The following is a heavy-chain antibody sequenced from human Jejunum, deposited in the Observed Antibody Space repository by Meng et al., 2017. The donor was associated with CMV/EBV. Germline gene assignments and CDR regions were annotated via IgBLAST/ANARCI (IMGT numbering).Heavy chain of an antibody. CDR2: IFTTGST. Sequence: QEQLPEAGAGLPKPSETLSLTCTVSRGSLSFYYWSWIRKPAGKGLEWIGRIFTTGSTNYHPSLKSRVTMSVDTSKNQISLRLTSVTAADTAIYYCVRETDMTVGPHFDYWGQGALVTVSS. V-gene: IGHV4-4*07. J-gene: IGHJ4*02. CDR3: VRETDMTVGPHFDY. D-gene: IGHD3-22*01. CDR1: RGSLSFYY.